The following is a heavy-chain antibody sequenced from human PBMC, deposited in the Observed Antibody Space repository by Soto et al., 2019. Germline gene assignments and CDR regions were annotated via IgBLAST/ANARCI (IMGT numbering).Heavy chain of an antibody. CDR2: IYPGDSDA. Sequence: LGESLKISCXGSGYRFTSYWIAWVRQMPGKGLEWMGIIYPGDSDARYSPSFQGQVTISVDKSISTAYLQWSSLKASDTAIYYCARQLGHDYINNWFDPWGQGTLVTVSS. CDR3: ARQLGHDYINNWFDP. D-gene: IGHD4-4*01. V-gene: IGHV5-51*01. J-gene: IGHJ5*02. CDR1: GYRFTSYW.